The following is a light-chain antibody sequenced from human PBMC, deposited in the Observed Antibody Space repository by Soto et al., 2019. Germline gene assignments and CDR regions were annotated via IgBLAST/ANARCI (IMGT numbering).Light chain of an antibody. CDR2: AAS. J-gene: IGKJ4*01. CDR3: QQLNNYPLT. CDR1: QTISSY. V-gene: IGKV1-9*01. Sequence: DIQMTQSPSSLSASVGDRVTITCRASQTISSYLNWYQQKPGRAPNLLIFAASTLQSGVPSRFSGSGFATAFTLTISSLQPDDFATYYCQQLNNYPLTFGGGTKVDIK.